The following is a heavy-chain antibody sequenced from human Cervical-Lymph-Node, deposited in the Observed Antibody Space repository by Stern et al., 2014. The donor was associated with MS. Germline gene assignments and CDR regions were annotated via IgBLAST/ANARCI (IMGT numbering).Heavy chain of an antibody. V-gene: IGHV4-31*03. Sequence: QVQLVESGPGLVQPSQTLSLRCTVSGGSISTGGYYWSWIRQVPGQGLEWIGYIFSSGTTYYAPSLKSRVTISLDTSKNLFSLNLTSVTAADTAVYFCVRSRDAGYSTSWTDYWGQGTLVTVSS. CDR1: GGSISTGGYY. J-gene: IGHJ4*02. CDR3: VRSRDAGYSTSWTDY. D-gene: IGHD6-13*01. CDR2: IFSSGTT.